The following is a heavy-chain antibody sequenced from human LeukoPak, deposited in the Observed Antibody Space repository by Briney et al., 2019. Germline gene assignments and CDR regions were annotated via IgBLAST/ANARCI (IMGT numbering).Heavy chain of an antibody. V-gene: IGHV5-51*01. CDR3: ARASQLLGYCSGGSCYDHPDY. J-gene: IGHJ4*02. CDR1: GYSFTSYW. Sequence: GESLKISCKGSGYSFTSYWIGWVRQMPGKGLEWMGIIYPGDSDTRYSPSFQGPVTISADKSISTAYLQWSSLKASDTAMYYCARASQLLGYCSGGSCYDHPDYWGQGTLVTVSS. D-gene: IGHD2-15*01. CDR2: IYPGDSDT.